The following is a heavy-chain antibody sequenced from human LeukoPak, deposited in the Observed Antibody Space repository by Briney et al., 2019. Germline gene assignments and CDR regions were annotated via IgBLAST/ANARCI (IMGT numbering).Heavy chain of an antibody. Sequence: GGSLKLSCAASGFTFSSYAMSWVRQAPGKGLEWVSAISGSGSNIFYAGSVEGRFTISRDNSKNTLYLQMNGLRAEDTAIYYCAKDSDFWSGYYHYWGQGTLATVSS. CDR2: ISGSGSNI. J-gene: IGHJ4*02. CDR3: AKDSDFWSGYYHY. CDR1: GFTFSSYA. V-gene: IGHV3-23*01. D-gene: IGHD3-3*01.